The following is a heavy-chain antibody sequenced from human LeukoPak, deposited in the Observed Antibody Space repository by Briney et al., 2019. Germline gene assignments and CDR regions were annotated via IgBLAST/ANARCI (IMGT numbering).Heavy chain of an antibody. Sequence: GGSLRLSCAVSGLIFNDAWMSWVRQVPGKGLEWVGRIKGRTYVETTDFAAPVRGRFTLSRDVSKNMVYLQMDSLQTDDTAVYYCTWMGTIATVDRWGQGARVTVSS. CDR3: TWMGTIATVDR. V-gene: IGHV3-15*05. CDR1: GLIFNDAW. D-gene: IGHD5-12*01. J-gene: IGHJ5*02. CDR2: IKGRTYVETT.